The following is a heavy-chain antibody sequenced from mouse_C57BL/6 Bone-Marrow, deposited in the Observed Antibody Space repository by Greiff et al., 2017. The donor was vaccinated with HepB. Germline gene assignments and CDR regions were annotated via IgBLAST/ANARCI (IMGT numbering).Heavy chain of an antibody. CDR3: TTYYPCYFDY. V-gene: IGHV14-4*01. CDR2: INPENGDT. CDR1: GFNIKDDY. Sequence: VQLQQSGAELVRPGASVKLSCTASGFNIKDDYMHWVKQRPEQGLEWIGWINPENGDTEYASKFQGKATITADTSSNTAYLHLSSLTSEDTAVYYCTTYYPCYFDYCGQGTTLTVSS. J-gene: IGHJ2*01. D-gene: IGHD1-1*01.